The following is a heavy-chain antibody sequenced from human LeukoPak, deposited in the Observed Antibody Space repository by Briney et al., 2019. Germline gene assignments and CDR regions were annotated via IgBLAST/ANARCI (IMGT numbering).Heavy chain of an antibody. V-gene: IGHV3-23*01. Sequence: GGSLRLSCAASGFTFSSYAMSWVRQAPGEGLEWVSAISGSGGSTYYADSVKGRFTISRDNSKNTLYLQMNSLRAEDTAVYYCAKERGYYDILTGYHDYWGQGTLVTVSS. CDR2: ISGSGGST. CDR3: AKERGYYDILTGYHDY. CDR1: GFTFSSYA. D-gene: IGHD3-9*01. J-gene: IGHJ4*02.